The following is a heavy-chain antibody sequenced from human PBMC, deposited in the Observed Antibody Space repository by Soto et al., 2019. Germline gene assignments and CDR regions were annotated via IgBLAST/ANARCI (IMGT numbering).Heavy chain of an antibody. J-gene: IGHJ6*02. V-gene: IGHV4-30-4*01. CDR2: IYYSGST. D-gene: IGHD3-9*01. Sequence: QVQLQESGPGLVKPSQTLSLTCTVSGGSISSGDYYWSWIRQPPGKGLEWIGYIYYSGSTYYNPSLKSRVTISVDTSKNQFSLKLSSVTAADTAVYFCARESDYDILTGYYSRSTNYYGMDVWGQGTTVTVSS. CDR1: GGSISSGDYY. CDR3: ARESDYDILTGYYSRSTNYYGMDV.